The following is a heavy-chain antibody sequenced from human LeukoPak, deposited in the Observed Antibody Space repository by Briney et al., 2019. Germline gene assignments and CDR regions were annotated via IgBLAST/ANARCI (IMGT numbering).Heavy chain of an antibody. J-gene: IGHJ2*01. CDR1: GGSISSYY. CDR2: IYTSGST. Sequence: SETLSLTCTVSGGSISSYYWSWIRQPAGKGLQWIGRIYTSGSTNYNPSLKSRGTMSVDTSKNQFSLKLTSVTAADTAVYYCARAYYDTSGYPGWYFDLWGHGTLVTVSS. CDR3: ARAYYDTSGYPGWYFDL. D-gene: IGHD3-22*01. V-gene: IGHV4-4*07.